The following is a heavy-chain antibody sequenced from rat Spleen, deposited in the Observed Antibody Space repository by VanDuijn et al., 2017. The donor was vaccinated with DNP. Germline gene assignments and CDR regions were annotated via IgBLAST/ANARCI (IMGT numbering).Heavy chain of an antibody. D-gene: IGHD4-3*01. CDR1: GFTFSDYN. Sequence: EVQLVESGGGLVQPGRSLKLSCAASGFTFSDYNMAWVRQAPTRGLEWVASISHNVGYTYYRDSVKGRFTISRDHAKPSLYLQMDSLRSEDTATYYCTTDNSGLNWFAFWGQGTLVTVSS. J-gene: IGHJ3*01. CDR2: ISHNVGYT. CDR3: TTDNSGLNWFAF. V-gene: IGHV5-20*01.